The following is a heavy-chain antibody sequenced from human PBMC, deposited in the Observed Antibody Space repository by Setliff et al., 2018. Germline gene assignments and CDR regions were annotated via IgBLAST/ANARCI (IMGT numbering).Heavy chain of an antibody. D-gene: IGHD3-22*01. Sequence: SETLSLTCAVYGGSFSGYYWSWIRQPPGKGPEWIGEIDQGGITNYNPSLKSRVTISIDTSKNQFSLRLSSVTATDTAVYYCARGRRITMIVVPPGVFDIWGQGTMVTVSS. CDR1: GGSFSGYY. V-gene: IGHV4-34*01. CDR3: ARGRRITMIVVPPGVFDI. J-gene: IGHJ3*02. CDR2: IDQGGIT.